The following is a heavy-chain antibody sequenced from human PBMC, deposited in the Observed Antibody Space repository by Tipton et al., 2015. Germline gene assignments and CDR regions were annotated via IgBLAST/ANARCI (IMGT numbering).Heavy chain of an antibody. CDR1: GDSMSRYF. D-gene: IGHD4-23*01. Sequence: GLVKPSETLSLTCSVSGDSMSRYFWHWVRQSPGKGLEWLGCVYFSGNTYHNPSLKSRVTISVDTSKTQFSLKMSSVTASDTAVYYCARARGRHGGLFASWGQGILVTVSS. CDR3: ARARGRHGGLFAS. J-gene: IGHJ4*02. V-gene: IGHV4-59*01. CDR2: VYFSGNT.